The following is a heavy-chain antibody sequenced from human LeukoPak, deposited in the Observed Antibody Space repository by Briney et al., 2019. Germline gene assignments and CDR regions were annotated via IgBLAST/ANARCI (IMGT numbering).Heavy chain of an antibody. D-gene: IGHD3-9*01. CDR3: AREYYDILTGYPGEYPRSYYFDY. J-gene: IGHJ4*02. CDR2: INPNSGGT. V-gene: IGHV1-2*04. CDR1: GYTFTSYG. Sequence: ASVKVSCKASGYTFTSYGISWVRQAPGQGLEWMGWINPNSGGTNYAQKFQGWVTMTRDTSISTAYMELSRLRSDDTAVYYCAREYYDILTGYPGEYPRSYYFDYWGQGTLVTVSS.